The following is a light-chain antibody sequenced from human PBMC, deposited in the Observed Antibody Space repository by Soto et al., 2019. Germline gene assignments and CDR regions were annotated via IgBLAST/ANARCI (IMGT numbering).Light chain of an antibody. V-gene: IGKV1D-12*01. CDR3: QQATSFPRT. J-gene: IGKJ1*01. Sequence: DIPMTQSPSSVSASVGDRVTITCRASQGISSWVAWYQQKPGKAPKILIYAASSLQSGVPSRFTGSRYGTHFTPTISSLQPEDFATYYCQQATSFPRTFGQGTNVENK. CDR1: QGISSW. CDR2: AAS.